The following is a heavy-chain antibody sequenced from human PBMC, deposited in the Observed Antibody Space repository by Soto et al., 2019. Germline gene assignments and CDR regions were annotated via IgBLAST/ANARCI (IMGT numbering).Heavy chain of an antibody. D-gene: IGHD6-13*01. J-gene: IGHJ4*02. CDR1: GFTFSSYA. V-gene: IGHV3-23*01. CDR3: AKAPVDLYSSSCYLTHFDY. CDR2: ISGSGGST. Sequence: GSLRLSCAASGFTFSSYAMSWVRQAPGKGLEWVSAISGSGGSTYYADSVKGRFTISRDNSKNTLYLQMNSLRAEDTAVYYCAKAPVDLYSSSCYLTHFDYWGQGSLVTVAS.